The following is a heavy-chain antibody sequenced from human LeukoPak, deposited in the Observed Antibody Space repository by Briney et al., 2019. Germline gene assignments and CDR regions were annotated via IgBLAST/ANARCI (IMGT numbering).Heavy chain of an antibody. V-gene: IGHV4-39*01. CDR1: GGSISSSSYY. CDR2: IYYSGST. J-gene: IGHJ4*02. Sequence: SETLSLTCTVSGGSISSSSYYWGWIRQPPGKGLEWIGSIYYSGSTYYNPSLKSRVTISVDTSKNQFSLKLSSVTAADTAVYYCARHVPSLNYYGSGKGFDYWGQGTLVTVSS. CDR3: ARHVPSLNYYGSGKGFDY. D-gene: IGHD3-10*01.